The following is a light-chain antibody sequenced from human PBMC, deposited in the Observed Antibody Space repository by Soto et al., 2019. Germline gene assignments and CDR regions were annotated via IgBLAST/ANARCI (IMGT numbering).Light chain of an antibody. V-gene: IGKV1-9*01. CDR2: AAS. CDR1: QGISSY. Sequence: IQLTQSPSSLSASVGDRVTITCRASQGISSYLAWYHQIPGKAPKLLIYAASTLESGVPSRFSGSGSGTDFTLTISSLQTEDFATYYCQQLNSFPLTFGGGTKVEFK. J-gene: IGKJ4*01. CDR3: QQLNSFPLT.